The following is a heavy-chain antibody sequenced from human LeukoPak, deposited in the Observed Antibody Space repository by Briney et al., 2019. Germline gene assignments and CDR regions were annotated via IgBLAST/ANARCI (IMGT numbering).Heavy chain of an antibody. Sequence: GASVKVSCKASGYTFTSYGISWVRQAPGQGLEWMGWISAYNGNTNYAQKLQGRVTMTTDTSTSTAYMELRSLRSDDTAVYYCARDPRSGSYYRYYYYYMDVWGKGTTVTISS. D-gene: IGHD1-26*01. J-gene: IGHJ6*03. CDR1: GYTFTSYG. V-gene: IGHV1-18*01. CDR3: ARDPRSGSYYRYYYYYMDV. CDR2: ISAYNGNT.